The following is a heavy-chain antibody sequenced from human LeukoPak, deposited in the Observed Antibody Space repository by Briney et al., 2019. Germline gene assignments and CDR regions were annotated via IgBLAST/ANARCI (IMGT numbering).Heavy chain of an antibody. J-gene: IGHJ5*02. CDR1: GYTFTSYD. D-gene: IGHD3-10*01. CDR2: MNPNSGNT. Sequence: ASVKVSCKASGYTFTSYDINWVRQATGQGLEWMGWMNPNSGNTGYAQKFQGRVTMTRNTSISTAYMERSSLRYEDTALYYCARGPSRTYESLSYWFDPWGQGTMVTVSS. CDR3: ARGPSRTYESLSYWFDP. V-gene: IGHV1-8*01.